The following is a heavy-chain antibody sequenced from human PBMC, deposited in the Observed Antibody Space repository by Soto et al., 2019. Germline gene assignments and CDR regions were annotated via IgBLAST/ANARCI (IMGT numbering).Heavy chain of an antibody. V-gene: IGHV4-4*07. Sequence: SETLSLTCTVSGGSISNYYWSWIRQPAGKGLEWIGRIYPSGSPNYNPSLKSRVAMSVDTSKNHFSLRLSSVIAADTAVYYCARDRATGTFDPWGQGTLVTVSS. CDR3: ARDRATGTFDP. J-gene: IGHJ5*02. CDR2: IYPSGSP. CDR1: GGSISNYY.